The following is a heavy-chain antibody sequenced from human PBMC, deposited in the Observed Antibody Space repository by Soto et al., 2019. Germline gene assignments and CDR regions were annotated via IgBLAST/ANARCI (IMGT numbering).Heavy chain of an antibody. V-gene: IGHV4-30-2*01. CDR3: AGMPYTSGLRFDP. Sequence: SETLSLTCAVSGDSYSISTYSWSWIRQPPGKALQWIGFIYQSGVTSYNPSLASRVSISLDRSNNQCSLKLKSVTAADTAVYFCAGMPYTSGLRFDPWGPGTLVTVSS. CDR2: IYQSGVT. J-gene: IGHJ5*02. D-gene: IGHD6-19*01. CDR1: GDSYSISTYS.